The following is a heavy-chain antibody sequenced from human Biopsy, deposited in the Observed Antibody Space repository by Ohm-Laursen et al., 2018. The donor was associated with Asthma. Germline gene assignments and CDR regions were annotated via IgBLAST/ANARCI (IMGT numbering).Heavy chain of an antibody. Sequence: GSSVKVSCKSFGGTFNTYVIGWVRQAPGQGLEWMGGINSDYGSTNYPQKFQDRVTITADDSTSTVYMELSSLRSDDTAVYYCARKAGSCISRTCYSLDFWGQGTLVTVSS. CDR2: INSDYGST. CDR1: GGTFNTYV. V-gene: IGHV1-69*01. D-gene: IGHD2-2*01. CDR3: ARKAGSCISRTCYSLDF. J-gene: IGHJ4*02.